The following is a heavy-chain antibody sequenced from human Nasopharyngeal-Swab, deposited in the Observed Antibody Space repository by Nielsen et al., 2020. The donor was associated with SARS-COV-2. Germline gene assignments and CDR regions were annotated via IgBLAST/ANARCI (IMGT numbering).Heavy chain of an antibody. D-gene: IGHD4-17*01. CDR1: GFTFSSYA. V-gene: IGHV3-23*01. CDR2: ISGSGGST. CDR3: AKSKGYYGDYYFDY. Sequence: GESLKISCAASGFTFSSYAMSWVRRAPGKGLEWVSAISGSGGSTYYADSVKGRFTISRDNSKNTLYLQMNSLRAEDTAVYYCAKSKGYYGDYYFDYWGQGTLVTVSS. J-gene: IGHJ4*02.